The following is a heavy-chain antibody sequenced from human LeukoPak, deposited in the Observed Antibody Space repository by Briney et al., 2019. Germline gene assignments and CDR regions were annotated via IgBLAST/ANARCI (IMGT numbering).Heavy chain of an antibody. J-gene: IGHJ3*02. CDR1: GFTFSTYA. CDR3: ANPLLGMDDAFDI. CDR2: ISGSGGST. D-gene: IGHD7-27*01. V-gene: IGHV3-23*01. Sequence: GGSLRLSCAASGFTFSTYAMSWVRQAPGKGLEWVSAISGSGGSTYYADSVKGRFTISRDNSKNTLYLQMNSLRADDTAIYYCANPLLGMDDAFDIWGQGAMVTVS.